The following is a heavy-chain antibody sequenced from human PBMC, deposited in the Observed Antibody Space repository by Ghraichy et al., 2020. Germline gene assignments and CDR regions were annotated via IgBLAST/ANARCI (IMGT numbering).Heavy chain of an antibody. CDR1: GFSFSSYA. V-gene: IGHV3-23*01. CDR3: AKDRGPSGSFDY. J-gene: IGHJ4*02. D-gene: IGHD6-19*01. CDR2: IGGSSGNT. Sequence: ETLSLTCAASGFSFSSYAMSWVRQAPGKGLEWVSAIGGSSGNTYYAESVKGRFTISRDNTKNTLHLQMNSLRAEDTAVYHCAKDRGPSGSFDYWGQRTLVTVSS.